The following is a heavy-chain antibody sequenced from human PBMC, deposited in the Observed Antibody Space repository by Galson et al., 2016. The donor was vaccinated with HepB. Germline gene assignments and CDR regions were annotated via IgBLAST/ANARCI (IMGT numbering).Heavy chain of an antibody. CDR3: ASYRRVLTQLRPPDS. CDR2: ITDSDSST. V-gene: IGHV3-23*01. D-gene: IGHD2-21*02. J-gene: IGHJ4*02. CDR1: GFTFSSYA. Sequence: SLRLSCAASGFTFSSYAMSWVRQAPGKGLEWVSGITDSDSSTYYADSVKGRFTISRDNSKNTVYLQMISLRSEDTAVYYCASYRRVLTQLRPPDSGGQGTLVTVSS.